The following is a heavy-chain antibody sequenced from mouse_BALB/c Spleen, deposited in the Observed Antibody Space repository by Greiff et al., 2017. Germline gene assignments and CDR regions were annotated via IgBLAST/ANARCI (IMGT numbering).Heavy chain of an antibody. D-gene: IGHD1-2*01. CDR1: GYTFTDYY. V-gene: IGHV1-77*01. CDR2: IYPGSGNT. J-gene: IGHJ4*01. CDR3: ARLITTAMFAMDY. Sequence: QVQLQQSGAELARPGASVKLSCKASGYTFTDYYINWVKQRTGQGLEWIGEIYPGSGNTYYNEKFKGKATLTADKSSSTAYMQLSSLTSEDSAVYFCARLITTAMFAMDYWGQGTSVTVSS.